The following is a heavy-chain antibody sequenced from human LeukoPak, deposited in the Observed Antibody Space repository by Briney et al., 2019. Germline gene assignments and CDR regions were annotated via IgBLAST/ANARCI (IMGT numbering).Heavy chain of an antibody. CDR3: ARDCSSTTCYIAGAAFDI. D-gene: IGHD2-2*02. CDR2: IYYSGST. Sequence: SETLFLTCTVSGGSISSGDYYWSWIRQPPGKGLQWIGYIYYSGSTYYNPSLKSRVTISVDTSKNQFSLKLSSVTAADTAVYYCARDCSSTTCYIAGAAFDIWGQGTMVTVSS. J-gene: IGHJ3*02. CDR1: GGSISSGDYY. V-gene: IGHV4-30-4*01.